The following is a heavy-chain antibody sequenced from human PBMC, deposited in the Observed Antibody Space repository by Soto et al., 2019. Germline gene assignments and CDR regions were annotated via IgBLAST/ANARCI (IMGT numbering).Heavy chain of an antibody. D-gene: IGHD3-10*01. CDR2: INHSGST. CDR3: ARARAPGYYGSGSYYNVGWFDP. CDR1: GGSISSGGYY. V-gene: IGHV4-39*07. Sequence: SETLSLTCTVSGGSISSGGYYWSWIRHPPGKGLEWIGEINHSGSTNYNPSLKSRVTISVDTSKNQFSLKLSSVTAADTAVYYCARARAPGYYGSGSYYNVGWFDPWGQGTLVTVSS. J-gene: IGHJ5*02.